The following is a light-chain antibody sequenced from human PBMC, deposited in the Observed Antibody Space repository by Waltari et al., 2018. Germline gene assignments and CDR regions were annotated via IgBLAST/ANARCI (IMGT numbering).Light chain of an antibody. CDR2: GKN. Sequence: SSELTQDPAVSVALGQTVRITYQGDGLRGYYASWYQQKPGQAPVLVIFGKNNRPSGIPDRFSGSSSGNTVSLTITGAQAEDEADYYCYSRDSSGDHLRVFGTGTRVTVL. V-gene: IGLV3-19*01. CDR1: GLRGYY. CDR3: YSRDSSGDHLRV. J-gene: IGLJ1*01.